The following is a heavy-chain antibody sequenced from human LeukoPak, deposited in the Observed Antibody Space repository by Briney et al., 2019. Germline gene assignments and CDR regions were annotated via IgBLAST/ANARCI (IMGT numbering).Heavy chain of an antibody. V-gene: IGHV3-64D*06. CDR1: GFSFRTLA. CDR2: IGGDDVTA. Sequence: GGSLRLSCSASGFSFRTLAMHWVRQAPGRGLEYLAVIGGDDVTAYFADSVKGRFTVSRDISTNTLYLQMTSLRPKDTAVYYCVRDLWGFDYWGQGTLVTVSS. D-gene: IGHD1-26*01. CDR3: VRDLWGFDY. J-gene: IGHJ4*02.